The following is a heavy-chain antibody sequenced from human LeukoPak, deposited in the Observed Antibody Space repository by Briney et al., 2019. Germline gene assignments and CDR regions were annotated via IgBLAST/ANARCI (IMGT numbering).Heavy chain of an antibody. CDR3: ARGLIFLGPTDAFDI. J-gene: IGHJ3*02. D-gene: IGHD3-16*01. CDR1: GGSFSGYY. V-gene: IGHV4-34*01. Sequence: SETLSLTCAVYGGSFSGYYWSWIRQPPGKGLEWIGEINHSGSTDYNPSLKSRVTISVDTSKNQFSLKLSSVTAADTAVYYCARGLIFLGPTDAFDIWGQGTMVTVSS. CDR2: INHSGST.